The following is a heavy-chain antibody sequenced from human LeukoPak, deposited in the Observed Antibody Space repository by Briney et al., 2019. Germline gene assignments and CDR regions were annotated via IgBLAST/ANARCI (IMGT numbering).Heavy chain of an antibody. Sequence: SETLSLTCAVYGGSFSCYYWSWIRQPPGKGLEWIGEINHSGSTNYNPSLKSRVTISVDTSKNQFSLKLSSVTAADTAVYYCARGGEDTRIEAYSLDYWGQGTVVTVSS. CDR3: ARGGEDTRIEAYSLDY. J-gene: IGHJ4*02. CDR2: INHSGST. D-gene: IGHD3-22*01. CDR1: GGSFSCYY. V-gene: IGHV4-34*01.